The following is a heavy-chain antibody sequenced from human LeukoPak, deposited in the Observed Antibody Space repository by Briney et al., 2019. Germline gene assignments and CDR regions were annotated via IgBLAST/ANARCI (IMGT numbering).Heavy chain of an antibody. V-gene: IGHV4-59*12. CDR3: AKTETGGYSYGANAYYFDY. CDR2: IYYSGST. Sequence: PSETLSLTCTVSGGSISSYYWSWIRQPPGKGLEWVAYIYYSGSTSYNPSLKSRVTISVDTSKNQFSLKLSSVTAADTAVYYCAKTETGGYSYGANAYYFDYWGQGTLVTVSS. D-gene: IGHD5-18*01. J-gene: IGHJ4*02. CDR1: GGSISSYY.